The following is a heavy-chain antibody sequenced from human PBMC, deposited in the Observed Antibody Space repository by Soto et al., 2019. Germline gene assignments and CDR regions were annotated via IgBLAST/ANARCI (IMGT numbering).Heavy chain of an antibody. J-gene: IGHJ4*02. CDR2: IYYSGST. CDR1: GGSISSSSYY. V-gene: IGHV4-39*01. D-gene: IGHD6-6*01. CDR3: ARQRGPARKYFDY. Sequence: QLQLQESGPGLVKPSETLSLTCTVSGGSISSSSYYWGWIRQPPGKGLEWIGSIYYSGSTYYNPSLKSRVTISVDTSKNQFSLKLSSVTAADTAVYYCARQRGPARKYFDYWGQGTLVTVSS.